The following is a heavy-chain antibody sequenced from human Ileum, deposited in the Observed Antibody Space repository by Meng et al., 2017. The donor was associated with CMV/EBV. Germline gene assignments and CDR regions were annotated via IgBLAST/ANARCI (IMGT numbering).Heavy chain of an antibody. D-gene: IGHD3-16*02. Sequence: YYWRWSRQSPGKGLGWVGEINHSGITNYNPSLKSRVTISVDTSKNQFSLKLSSVTAADTAVYYCARGYPRRDYVWGSYRYTQGYFDYWGQGTLVTVSS. J-gene: IGHJ4*02. CDR1: YY. V-gene: IGHV4-34*01. CDR2: INHSGIT. CDR3: ARGYPRRDYVWGSYRYTQGYFDY.